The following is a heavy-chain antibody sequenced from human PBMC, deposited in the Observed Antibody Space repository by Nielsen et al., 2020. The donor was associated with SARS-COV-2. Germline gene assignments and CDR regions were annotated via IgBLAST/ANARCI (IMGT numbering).Heavy chain of an antibody. CDR1: GFTLSSHG. D-gene: IGHD6-19*01. CDR3: ARDRDRSGCPRD. V-gene: IGHV3-30*02. Sequence: GGSLRLSCAASGFTLSSHGIHWVRQAPGKGLEWVAFLRYDGRNEYYTDSVKGRFTISRDNPKNTLYLQMNSLRAEDTAVYYCARDRDRSGCPRDWGQGTLVTVSS. J-gene: IGHJ4*02. CDR2: LRYDGRNE.